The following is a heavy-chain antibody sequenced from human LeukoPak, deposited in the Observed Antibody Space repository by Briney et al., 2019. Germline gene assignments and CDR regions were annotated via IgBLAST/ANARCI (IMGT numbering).Heavy chain of an antibody. CDR3: ARGRDTAMAAYFVY. Sequence: ASVKVSCKASGGTFSSYAISWVRQAPGQGLEWMGGIIPIFGTANYAQKFQGRVTITTDESTSTAYMKLSSLRSEDTAVYYCARGRDTAMAAYFVYWGQGTLVTVSS. J-gene: IGHJ4*02. CDR1: GGTFSSYA. CDR2: IIPIFGTA. V-gene: IGHV1-69*05. D-gene: IGHD5-18*01.